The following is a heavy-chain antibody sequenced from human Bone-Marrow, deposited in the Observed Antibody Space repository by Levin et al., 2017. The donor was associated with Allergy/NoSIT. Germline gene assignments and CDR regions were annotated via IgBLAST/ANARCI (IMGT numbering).Heavy chain of an antibody. CDR3: ARFWNYFDH. Sequence: SSETLSLTCNVSGASITTAGFYWTWIRQRPGKGLEWIGYVFYNGNTYYNPSLESRLSISLDTSKNQFSLNLRSVSAADTAVYYCARFWNYFDHWGQGTLVTVSS. J-gene: IGHJ4*02. V-gene: IGHV4-31*03. CDR1: GASITTAGFY. D-gene: IGHD1-1*01. CDR2: VFYNGNT.